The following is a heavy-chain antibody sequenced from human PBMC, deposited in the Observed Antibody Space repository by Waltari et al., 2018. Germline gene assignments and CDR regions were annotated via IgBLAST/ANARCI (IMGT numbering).Heavy chain of an antibody. Sequence: QVQLQQWGAGLLKPSETLSITCAVYGGSFSGYYWSWIRQPPGKGLEWIGEINHSGSTNYNPSLKSRVTISVDTSKNQFSLKLSSVTAADTAVYYCARGLYYDFWSGSSKPSYYYYGMDVWGQGTTVTVSS. CDR2: INHSGST. D-gene: IGHD3-3*01. J-gene: IGHJ6*02. CDR1: GGSFSGYY. CDR3: ARGLYYDFWSGSSKPSYYYYGMDV. V-gene: IGHV4-34*01.